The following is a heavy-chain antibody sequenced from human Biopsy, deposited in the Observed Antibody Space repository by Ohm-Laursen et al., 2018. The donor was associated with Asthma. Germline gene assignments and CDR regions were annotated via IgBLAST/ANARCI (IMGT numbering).Heavy chain of an antibody. V-gene: IGHV3-48*02. D-gene: IGHD5-18*01. CDR2: ISSSSSTI. CDR1: EFTFSSYS. Sequence: SLRLSCTASEFTFSSYSMNWVRQAPGKGLEWVSYISSSSSTIYYADSVKGRFTISRDNAKNSLYLQMNSLRDEDTAVYYCARFKRGYSYGYAGVFDYWGQGTMVTVSS. CDR3: ARFKRGYSYGYAGVFDY. J-gene: IGHJ4*02.